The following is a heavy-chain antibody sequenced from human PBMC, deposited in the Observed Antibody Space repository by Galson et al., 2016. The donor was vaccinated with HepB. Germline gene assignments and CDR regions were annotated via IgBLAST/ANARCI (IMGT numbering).Heavy chain of an antibody. J-gene: IGHJ6*04. CDR2: ISRGSGYI. D-gene: IGHD4-11*01. Sequence: SLRLSCAASGFTFNNYSMNWVRQAPGKGLEWVASISRGSGYIYYVDSAKGRFTISRDNAHQSLYLHLNSLRAEDTAVYYCARGGPLDYSPIPEDYYYAMDVWGKGTMVTVSS. V-gene: IGHV3-21*01. CDR3: ARGGPLDYSPIPEDYYYAMDV. CDR1: GFTFNNYS.